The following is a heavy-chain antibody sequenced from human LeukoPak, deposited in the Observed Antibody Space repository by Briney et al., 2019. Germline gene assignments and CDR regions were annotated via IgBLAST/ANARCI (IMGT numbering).Heavy chain of an antibody. D-gene: IGHD3-16*01. Sequence: ASVNVSCKASGYNLNTYHMHWVRQAPGQGLEWMGIITSTGTTTICAQKFQGRVTMTRDTSTSTAYMDLSSLRSDDTAVYYCATEYVRTHYFDWWGQGTLVTVSS. CDR1: GYNLNTYH. CDR2: ITSTGTTT. J-gene: IGHJ4*02. CDR3: ATEYVRTHYFDW. V-gene: IGHV1-46*02.